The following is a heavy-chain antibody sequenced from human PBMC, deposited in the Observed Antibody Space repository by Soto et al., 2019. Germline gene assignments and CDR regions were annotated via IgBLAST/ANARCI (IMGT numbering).Heavy chain of an antibody. Sequence: QVQLQESGPGLVKPSQTLSLTCTVSGGSISSGGYYWSWIRQHPGKGLEWIGYIYYSGSTYYNPSLKSRVTIAVDTSKNQFSLKLSSVTAADTAVYYCARDLRYGDYESYGMDVWRQGTTVTVSS. CDR2: IYYSGST. V-gene: IGHV4-31*03. CDR1: GGSISSGGYY. CDR3: ARDLRYGDYESYGMDV. D-gene: IGHD4-17*01. J-gene: IGHJ6*02.